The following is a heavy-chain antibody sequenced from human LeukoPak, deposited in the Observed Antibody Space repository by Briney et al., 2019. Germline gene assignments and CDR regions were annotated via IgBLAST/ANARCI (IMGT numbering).Heavy chain of an antibody. CDR2: ISAYNGNT. CDR1: GYTFTSYG. Sequence: ASVKVSCKASGYTFTSYGTSWVRQAPGQGLEWMGWISAYNGNTNYAQKLQGRVTMTTDTSTSTAYMELRSLRSDDTAVYYCARDLPTTREVDNWGQGTLVTVSS. CDR3: ARDLPTTREVDN. V-gene: IGHV1-18*01. J-gene: IGHJ4*02. D-gene: IGHD4-17*01.